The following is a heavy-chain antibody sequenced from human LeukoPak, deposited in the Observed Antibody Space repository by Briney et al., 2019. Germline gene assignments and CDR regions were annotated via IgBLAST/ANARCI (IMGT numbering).Heavy chain of an antibody. D-gene: IGHD3-3*01. V-gene: IGHV4-34*01. CDR2: INHSGST. Sequence: SETLSLTCAVYGGSFSGYYWSWIRQPPGKGLEWIGEINHSGSTNYNPSLKSRVTISVDTSKNLFSLKLSSVTAADTAVYYCARGGPYYDFWSGYPVDYWGQGTLVTVSS. CDR3: ARGGPYYDFWSGYPVDY. CDR1: GGSFSGYY. J-gene: IGHJ4*02.